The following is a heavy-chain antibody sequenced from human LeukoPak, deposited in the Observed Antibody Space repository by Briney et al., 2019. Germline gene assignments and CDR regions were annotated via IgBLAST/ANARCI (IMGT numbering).Heavy chain of an antibody. J-gene: IGHJ4*02. Sequence: GGSLRLSCAASGFTFSNFDMHWVRQAPGKGLEWVALIWYDGSSEYYADSVKGRFTIPRDNSKNTLYLQMNSLRAEDTAVYYCARDHTSDDYLWGSYRHGDYFDYWGQGSLVTVSS. CDR3: ARDHTSDDYLWGSYRHGDYFDY. CDR1: GFTFSNFD. D-gene: IGHD3-16*02. V-gene: IGHV3-33*01. CDR2: IWYDGSSE.